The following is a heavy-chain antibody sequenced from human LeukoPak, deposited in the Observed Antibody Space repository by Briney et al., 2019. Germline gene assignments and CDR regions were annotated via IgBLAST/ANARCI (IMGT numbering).Heavy chain of an antibody. D-gene: IGHD5-18*01. CDR1: GFTFSSYE. Sequence: GGSLRLSCAASGFTFSSYEMNWVRQAPGKGLEWVSYISSSGSTIYYADSVKGRFTISRDNAKNTLYLQMNSLIPEDTAVYYCARQYISGQWYFDYWGQGTLVTVSS. J-gene: IGHJ4*02. CDR3: ARQYISGQWYFDY. CDR2: ISSSGSTI. V-gene: IGHV3-48*03.